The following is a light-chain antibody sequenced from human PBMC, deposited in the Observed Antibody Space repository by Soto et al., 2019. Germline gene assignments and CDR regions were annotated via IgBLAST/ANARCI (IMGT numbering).Light chain of an antibody. CDR1: QGISNY. CDR3: QKYNSDPRT. J-gene: IGKJ3*01. Sequence: DIQMTQSPSSLSASVGDRVTITCRASQGISNYLAWYQQKPGKVPKLLIYAASTLQSGVPPRFSGSGSGTDFTLTISGLQPEDVATYYCQKYNSDPRTFGPGTNMDIK. V-gene: IGKV1-27*01. CDR2: AAS.